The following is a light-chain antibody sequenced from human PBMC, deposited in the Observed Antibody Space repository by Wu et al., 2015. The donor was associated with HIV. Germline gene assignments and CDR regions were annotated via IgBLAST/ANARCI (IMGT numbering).Light chain of an antibody. V-gene: IGKV3-15*01. J-gene: IGKJ1*01. CDR3: QQLNRFPRA. CDR1: QSISTN. Sequence: EIVMTQSPATVSVSPGERATLSCRASQSISTNLAWYQQKPGQAPRLLIYGASTRATGITARFGGSGSGTEFTLTISNMQSEDFATYFCQQLNRFPRAFGRGTKVK. CDR2: GAS.